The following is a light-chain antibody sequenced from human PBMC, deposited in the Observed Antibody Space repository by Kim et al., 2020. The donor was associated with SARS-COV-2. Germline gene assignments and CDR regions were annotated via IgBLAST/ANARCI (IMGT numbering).Light chain of an antibody. CDR2: TAS. Sequence: SVGNRVTITCRASQGISTYLAWYQQKPGKAPKLLIYTASTLQSGVPSRFTGSGSGTEFTLTISSLQPEDFATYYCQQLNTYPPFTFGPGTKVDIK. J-gene: IGKJ3*01. V-gene: IGKV1-9*01. CDR1: QGISTY. CDR3: QQLNTYPPFT.